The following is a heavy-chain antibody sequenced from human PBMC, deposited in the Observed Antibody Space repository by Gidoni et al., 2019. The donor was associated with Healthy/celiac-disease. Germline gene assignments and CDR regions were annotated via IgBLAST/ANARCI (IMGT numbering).Heavy chain of an antibody. Sequence: EVQLLESGGGWVQPGGSLRLSCAASGFTFSSYAMSWVRQAPGKGLEWVSAISGSGGSTYYADSVKGRFTISRDNSKNTLYLQMNSLRAEDTAVYYCAKCYYDSSGPPDYWGQGTLVTVSS. J-gene: IGHJ4*02. V-gene: IGHV3-23*01. CDR2: ISGSGGST. CDR1: GFTFSSYA. D-gene: IGHD3-22*01. CDR3: AKCYYDSSGPPDY.